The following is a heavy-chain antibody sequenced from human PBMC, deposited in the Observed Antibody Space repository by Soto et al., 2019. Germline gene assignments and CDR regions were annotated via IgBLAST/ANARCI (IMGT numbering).Heavy chain of an antibody. CDR1: GFTVISTY. CDR2: IYIGGST. CDR3: ERGGHVRGGMAV. V-gene: IGHV3-53*01. J-gene: IGHJ6*02. Sequence: PGGSLRLSCAASGFTVISTYMSWVRQAPGKGLEWVSFIYIGGSTYYADSVKGRFTISRDNSKNTLYLQMNSLRVEDTAVYYCERGGHVRGGMAVWGQGTTVTVSS.